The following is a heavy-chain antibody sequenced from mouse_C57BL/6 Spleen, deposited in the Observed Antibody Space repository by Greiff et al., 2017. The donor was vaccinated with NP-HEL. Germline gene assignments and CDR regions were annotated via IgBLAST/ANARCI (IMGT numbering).Heavy chain of an antibody. Sequence: QVQLQQSGAELVKPGASVKMSCKASGYTFTSYWITWVKQRPGQGLEWIGDIYPGSGSTNYNEKFKSKATLTVDTSSSTAYMQLSSLTSEDSAVYYCARGGHYYAMDYWGQGTSVTVSS. CDR2: IYPGSGST. J-gene: IGHJ4*01. CDR1: GYTFTSYW. V-gene: IGHV1-55*01. CDR3: ARGGHYYAMDY.